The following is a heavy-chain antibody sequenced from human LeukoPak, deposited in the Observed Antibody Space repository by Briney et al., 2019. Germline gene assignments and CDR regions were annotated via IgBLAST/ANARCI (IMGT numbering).Heavy chain of an antibody. CDR2: IYYIDNT. V-gene: IGHV4-59*01. CDR3: ARAPGYYDSSGLGIDY. D-gene: IGHD3-22*01. CDR1: GGSFSSYY. J-gene: IGHJ4*02. Sequence: PSETLSLTCTVSGGSFSSYYWSWIRQPPGKGLEWIGYIYYIDNTNYNPSLKSRVTISVDTSKNQFSLKLSSVTAADTAVYYCARAPGYYDSSGLGIDYWGQGTLVTVSS.